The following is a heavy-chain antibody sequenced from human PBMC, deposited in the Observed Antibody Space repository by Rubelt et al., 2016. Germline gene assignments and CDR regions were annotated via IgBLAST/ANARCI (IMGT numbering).Heavy chain of an antibody. CDR3: ARRRIVPGAPNWFDP. CDR1: GGSISSSSYY. J-gene: IGHJ5*02. D-gene: IGHD1-26*01. Sequence: QLQLQESGPGLVKPSETLSLTCTVSGGSISSSSYYWGWIRQPPGKGLEWIGSVYESGSTNYNPALWSRVTISVDTSKNQLSLRLSSVTAADTAVYYCARRRIVPGAPNWFDPWGQGTLVTVSS. V-gene: IGHV4-39*01. CDR2: VYESGST.